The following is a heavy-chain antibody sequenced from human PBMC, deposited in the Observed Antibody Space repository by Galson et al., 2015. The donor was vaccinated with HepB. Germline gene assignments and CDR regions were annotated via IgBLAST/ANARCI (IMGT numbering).Heavy chain of an antibody. Sequence: SLRLSCAASGFTFSDYDMSWIRQAPGKGLEWVSYIPSRGSYTWYADSVKGRFTISRDNAKNSLYLQMNSLGAEDTAVYFCVRDPVEKREFDYWGQGTLVTVSS. CDR2: IPSRGSYT. J-gene: IGHJ4*02. CDR3: VRDPVEKREFDY. V-gene: IGHV3-11*06. CDR1: GFTFSDYD.